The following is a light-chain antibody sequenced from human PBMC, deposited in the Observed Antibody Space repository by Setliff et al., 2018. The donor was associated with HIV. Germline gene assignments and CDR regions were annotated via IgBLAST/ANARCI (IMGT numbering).Light chain of an antibody. Sequence: QSVLAQPASVSGSPGQSITISCTGTSRDVGGYNYVSWYQQHPGKAPKLMIYEVSNRPSGVSNRFSGSKSGNTASLTISGLQAEDEADYYCSSYTSSSTPVFGGGTKVTVL. CDR2: EVS. CDR1: SRDVGGYNY. J-gene: IGLJ3*02. V-gene: IGLV2-14*01. CDR3: SSYTSSSTPV.